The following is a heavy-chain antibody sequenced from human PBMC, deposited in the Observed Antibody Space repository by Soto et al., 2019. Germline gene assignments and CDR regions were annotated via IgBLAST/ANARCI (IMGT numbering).Heavy chain of an antibody. V-gene: IGHV4-61*01. CDR2: VFQGANT. J-gene: IGHJ4*02. D-gene: IGHD2-8*02. CDR3: ATALGPTTGIDY. CDR1: GGSVTSASYY. Sequence: SETLSLTCSVSGGSVTSASYYWSWIRQSPGKGLECIGYVFQGANTNYNPSLKGRVTISVDTSRNQFSLDLTSVTAADTAVYYCATALGPTTGIDYWGQGTLVTVSS.